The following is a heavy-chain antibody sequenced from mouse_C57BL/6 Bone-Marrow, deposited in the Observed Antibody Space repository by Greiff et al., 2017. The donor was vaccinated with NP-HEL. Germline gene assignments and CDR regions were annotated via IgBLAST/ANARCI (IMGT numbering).Heavy chain of an antibody. Sequence: QVQLQQPGAELVMPGASVKLSCKASGYTFTSYWMHWVKQRPGQGLEWIGEIDPSDSYTNYNQKFKGKSTLTVDKSSSTAYMQLSSLTSEDSAVYYCARCGEYDGRGFADWGQGTLVTVSA. J-gene: IGHJ3*01. CDR3: ARCGEYDGRGFAD. CDR2: IDPSDSYT. CDR1: GYTFTSYW. D-gene: IGHD2-14*01. V-gene: IGHV1-69*01.